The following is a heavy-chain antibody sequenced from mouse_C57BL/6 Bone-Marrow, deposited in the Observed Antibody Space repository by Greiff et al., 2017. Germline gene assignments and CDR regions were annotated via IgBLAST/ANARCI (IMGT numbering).Heavy chain of an antibody. CDR1: GYTFTSYW. D-gene: IGHD2-5*01. Sequence: QVQLQQPGAELVKPGASVKMSCKASGYTFTSYWITWVKQRPGQGLEWIGDIYPGSGSTNYNEKFKSKATLTVDTSSSTAYMQLISLTSEDSAVYYCASYYSNYWYYFDYWGQGTTLTVSS. V-gene: IGHV1-55*01. J-gene: IGHJ2*01. CDR2: IYPGSGST. CDR3: ASYYSNYWYYFDY.